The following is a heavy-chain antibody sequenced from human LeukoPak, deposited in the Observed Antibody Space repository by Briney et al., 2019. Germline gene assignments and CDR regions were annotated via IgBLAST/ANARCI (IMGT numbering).Heavy chain of an antibody. Sequence: VGSLRLSCAASGCTLRDYFMSWIRQAPGKGLEWVAYTNTAGNTIYYADSMKGRFTISRANAKNTLYLQINTLTAEDTAVYYCARATYDSSAVDAFDIWGHGTMVTVSP. CDR1: GCTLRDYF. J-gene: IGHJ3*02. D-gene: IGHD3-22*01. V-gene: IGHV3-11*01. CDR2: TNTAGNTI. CDR3: ARATYDSSAVDAFDI.